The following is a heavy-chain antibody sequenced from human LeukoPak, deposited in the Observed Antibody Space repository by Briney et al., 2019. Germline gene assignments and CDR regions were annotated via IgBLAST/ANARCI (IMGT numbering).Heavy chain of an antibody. V-gene: IGHV5-51*01. CDR2: IYPGDSDT. D-gene: IGHD5-18*01. J-gene: IGHJ4*02. Sequence: GESLKVSCKGSGYSFTSYWIGWVRQMPGKGLEWMGIIYPGDSDTRYSPSFQGQVTISADKSISTAYLQWSSLKASDTAMYYCARAGSKRVRIQLRYSTPFDYWGQGTLVTVSS. CDR3: ARAGSKRVRIQLRYSTPFDY. CDR1: GYSFTSYW.